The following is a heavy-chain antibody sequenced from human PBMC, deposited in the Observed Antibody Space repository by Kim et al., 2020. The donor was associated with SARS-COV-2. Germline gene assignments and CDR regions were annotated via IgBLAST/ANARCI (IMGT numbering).Heavy chain of an antibody. V-gene: IGHV4-59*08. CDR3: ARLFHWFDP. Sequence: GSTNYNPSLKSRVTISVDTSKNQFSLKLSSVTAADTAVYYCARLFHWFDPWGQGTLVTVSS. CDR2: GST. J-gene: IGHJ5*02.